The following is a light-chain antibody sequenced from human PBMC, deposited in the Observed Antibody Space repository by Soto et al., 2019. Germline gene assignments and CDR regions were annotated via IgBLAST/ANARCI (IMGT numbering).Light chain of an antibody. CDR1: QPISTW. CDR3: HQYNYYRPT. J-gene: IGKJ1*01. V-gene: IGKV1-5*01. CDR2: DAS. Sequence: DIQVTQSPSTLSASVGDRVTITCRASQPISTWLAWYQEKPGKAPKLLIYDASSLEGGVPSRFSGSGSGTEFTLTISSMQTADFAHYYCHQYNYYRPTFGQGTKVDI.